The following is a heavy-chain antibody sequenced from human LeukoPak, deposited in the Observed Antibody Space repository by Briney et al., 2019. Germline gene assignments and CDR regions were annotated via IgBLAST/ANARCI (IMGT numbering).Heavy chain of an antibody. V-gene: IGHV4-39*01. CDR1: GGSISGSSYY. J-gene: IGHJ4*02. D-gene: IGHD1-26*01. CDR3: ARNNLLRTFDY. CDR2: IYYSGST. Sequence: SETLSLTCTVSGGSISGSSYYWGWIRQPPGKGREWIGSIYYSGSTYYNPSLRSRVTISVDTSKNQFSRKLSSVTAADTAVYYCARNNLLRTFDYWGQGTLVTVSS.